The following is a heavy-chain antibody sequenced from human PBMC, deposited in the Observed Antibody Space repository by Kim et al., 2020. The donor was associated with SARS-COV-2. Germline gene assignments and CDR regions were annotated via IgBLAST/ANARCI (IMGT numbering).Heavy chain of an antibody. D-gene: IGHD3-10*01. Sequence: SETLSLTCAVYGGSFSGYYWSWIRQPPGKGLEWIGEINHSGSTNYNPSLKSRVTISVDTSKNQFSLKLSSVTAADTAVYYCARSARWYGYWGQGTLFTVS. J-gene: IGHJ4*02. CDR3: ARSARWYGY. V-gene: IGHV4-34*01. CDR1: GGSFSGYY. CDR2: INHSGST.